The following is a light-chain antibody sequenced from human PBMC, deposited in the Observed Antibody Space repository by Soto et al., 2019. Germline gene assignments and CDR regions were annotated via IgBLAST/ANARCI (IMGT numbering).Light chain of an antibody. Sequence: EVVLTQSPATLSLSPGEIATLSCRASQSVRTSLAWYQHKPGQAPRLLIYDAYLRANGVPATFGGSGSGTDFTLTINSLEPEDFAVYYCQQRNVWPPITCGQGTRLEIK. CDR1: QSVRTS. CDR3: QQRNVWPPIT. V-gene: IGKV3-11*01. CDR2: DAY. J-gene: IGKJ5*01.